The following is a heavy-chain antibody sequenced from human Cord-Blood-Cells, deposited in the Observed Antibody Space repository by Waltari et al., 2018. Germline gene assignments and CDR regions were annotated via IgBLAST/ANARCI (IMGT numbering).Heavy chain of an antibody. CDR3: ASYGSGSYYFDY. CDR1: GFTFSSYW. CDR2: IKQDGSEK. D-gene: IGHD3-10*01. Sequence: EVQLVESGGGLVQPGGSLRLSGAASGFTFSSYWMSWVRQAPGKGLEWVANIKQDGSEKYYVDSVKGRFTISRDNAKNSLYLQMNSLRAEDTAVYYCASYGSGSYYFDYWGQGTLVTVSS. V-gene: IGHV3-7*01. J-gene: IGHJ4*02.